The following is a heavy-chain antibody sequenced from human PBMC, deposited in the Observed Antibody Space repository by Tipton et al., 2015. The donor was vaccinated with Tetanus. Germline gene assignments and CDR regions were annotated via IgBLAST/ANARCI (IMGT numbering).Heavy chain of an antibody. Sequence: SLRLSCAASGFTFSFYAMSWVRQAPGKGLEWVASISGRGDTTYRADSVKGRFAISRENSKNTLSLQMNNLRAEDTAVYYCAKGRSDGDYSYVFDYCGQGTRVTVSS. V-gene: IGHV3-23*01. CDR3: AKGRSDGDYSYVFDY. CDR2: ISGRGDTT. D-gene: IGHD4-17*01. CDR1: GFTFSFYA. J-gene: IGHJ4*02.